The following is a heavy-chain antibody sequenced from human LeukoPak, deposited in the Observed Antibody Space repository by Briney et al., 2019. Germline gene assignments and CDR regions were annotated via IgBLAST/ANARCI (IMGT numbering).Heavy chain of an antibody. CDR1: GYTFTGYY. Sequence: ASVKVSCKASGYTFTGYYMHWVRQAPGQGLEWMGIINPSGGSTSYAQKFQGRVTMTRDMSTSTVYMELSSLRSEDTAVYYCARDPAGIAAAGEYFQHWGQGTLVTVSS. J-gene: IGHJ1*01. D-gene: IGHD6-13*01. CDR3: ARDPAGIAAAGEYFQH. V-gene: IGHV1-46*01. CDR2: INPSGGST.